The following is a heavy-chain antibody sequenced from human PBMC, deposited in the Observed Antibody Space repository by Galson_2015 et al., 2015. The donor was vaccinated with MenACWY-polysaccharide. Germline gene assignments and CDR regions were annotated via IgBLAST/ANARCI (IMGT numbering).Heavy chain of an antibody. V-gene: IGHV3-9*01. CDR2: ISWNSGSI. CDR1: GFTFDDYA. J-gene: IGHJ4*02. D-gene: IGHD1-14*01. Sequence: SLRLSCAASGFTFDDYAMHWARQAPGKGLEWVSGISWNSGSIGYADSVKGRFTISRDNAKNSLYLQMNSLRAEDTALYYCAKATRDRIRAHDVMVDYWGQGTLVTVSS. CDR3: AKATRDRIRAHDVMVDY.